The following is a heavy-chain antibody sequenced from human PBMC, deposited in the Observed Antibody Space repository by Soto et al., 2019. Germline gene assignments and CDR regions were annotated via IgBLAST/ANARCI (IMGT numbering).Heavy chain of an antibody. CDR2: IRSKAYGGTT. D-gene: IGHD1-26*01. CDR1: GFTFGDYA. J-gene: IGHJ4*02. Sequence: GGSLRLSCTASGFTFGDYAMSWFRQAPGKGLEWVGFIRSKAYGGTTEYAASVKGRFTISRDDSKSIAYLQMNSLKTEDTAVYYCTRGGATLTEHFDYWGQGTLVTVSS. V-gene: IGHV3-49*03. CDR3: TRGGATLTEHFDY.